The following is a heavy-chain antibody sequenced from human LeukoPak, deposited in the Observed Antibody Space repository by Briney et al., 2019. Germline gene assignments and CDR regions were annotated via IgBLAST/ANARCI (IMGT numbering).Heavy chain of an antibody. V-gene: IGHV3-7*01. J-gene: IGHJ4*02. D-gene: IGHD3-22*01. Sequence: PGGSLRPSCAASAFTFSSYWMSWVRQAPGKGLEWVANIKEDGSEQYYVDSLKGRFTISRDNAKNSLYLQMNSLRAEDTAVYYCVRDSYSRDLDYWGQGTLVTVSS. CDR3: VRDSYSRDLDY. CDR1: AFTFSSYW. CDR2: IKEDGSEQ.